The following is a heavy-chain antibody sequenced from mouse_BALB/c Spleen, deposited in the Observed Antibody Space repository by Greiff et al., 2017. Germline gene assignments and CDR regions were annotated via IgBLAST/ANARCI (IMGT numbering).Heavy chain of an antibody. CDR2: IDPSDSYT. CDR1: GYTFTSYW. J-gene: IGHJ3*01. CDR3: TRSATATETWFAY. D-gene: IGHD1-2*01. Sequence: QVHVKQPGAELVKPGASVKMSCKASGYTFTSYWMHWVKQRPGQGLEWIGVIDPSDSYTSYNQKFKGKATLTVDTSSSTAYMQLSSLTSEDSAVYYCTRSATATETWFAYWGQGTLVTVSA. V-gene: IGHV1S127*01.